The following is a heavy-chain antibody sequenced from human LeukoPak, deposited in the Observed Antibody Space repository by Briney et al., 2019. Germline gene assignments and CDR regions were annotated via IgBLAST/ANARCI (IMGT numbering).Heavy chain of an antibody. CDR1: GFTFTSSA. Sequence: SVKVSCKASGFTFTSSAMQWVRQARGQRLEWIGWIVVGSGNANYAQKFQERVTITRDMSTSTAYMELSSLRSEDTAVYYCAADDSSGSSSQYYYYMDVWGKGTTVTVSS. CDR2: IVVGSGNA. D-gene: IGHD6-6*01. CDR3: AADDSSGSSSQYYYYMDV. J-gene: IGHJ6*03. V-gene: IGHV1-58*02.